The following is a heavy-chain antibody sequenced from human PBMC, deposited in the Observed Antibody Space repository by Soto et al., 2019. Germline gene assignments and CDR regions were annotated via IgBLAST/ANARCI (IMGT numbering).Heavy chain of an antibody. CDR3: ATSYGRGYRALDS. V-gene: IGHV1-69*02. D-gene: IGHD3-10*02. J-gene: IGHJ4*02. CDR1: GDTFNFYS. CDR2: INPILSMS. Sequence: QVQLVQSGADVQRPGSSVRVSCKASGDTFNFYSINWVRQAPGLGLQWMGRINPILSMSNYAPRFQGRVTIPAEKSTRTPYMEWSSLRPEDTAMYYCATSYGRGYRALDSWGKGALSPSP.